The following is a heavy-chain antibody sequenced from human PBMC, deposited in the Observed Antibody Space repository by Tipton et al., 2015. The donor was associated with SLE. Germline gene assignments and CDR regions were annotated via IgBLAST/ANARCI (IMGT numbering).Heavy chain of an antibody. D-gene: IGHD2-15*01. J-gene: IGHJ3*02. V-gene: IGHV3-53*01. CDR3: ARGTAADAFDI. CDR2: IYSGGST. CDR1: GFTVSSNY. Sequence: GSLRLSCAASGFTVSSNYMSWVRQAPGKGLEWVSVIYSGGSTYYADSVKGRFTISRDNSKNTLYLQINSLRAEDTAVYYCARGTAADAFDIWGQGTMVTVSS.